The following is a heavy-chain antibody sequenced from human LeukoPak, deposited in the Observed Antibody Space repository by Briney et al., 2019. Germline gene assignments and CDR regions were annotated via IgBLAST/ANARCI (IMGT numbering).Heavy chain of an antibody. Sequence: GGSLRLSCAASGFTFSSYGMHWVRQAPGKGLEWVAVIWYDGSNKYYADSVKGRFTISRDNSKNTLYLQMNSLRAEDTAVYYCARPGGIVGATNFDYWGQGTLVTVSS. V-gene: IGHV3-33*01. D-gene: IGHD1-26*01. CDR2: IWYDGSNK. CDR3: ARPGGIVGATNFDY. J-gene: IGHJ4*02. CDR1: GFTFSSYG.